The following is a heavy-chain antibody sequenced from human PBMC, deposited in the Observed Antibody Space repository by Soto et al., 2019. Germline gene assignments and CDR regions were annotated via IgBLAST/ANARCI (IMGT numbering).Heavy chain of an antibody. V-gene: IGHV5-10-1*01. D-gene: IGHD5-18*01. CDR1: GYNFTSYW. CDR2: IDPSDSYT. J-gene: IGHJ4*02. Sequence: KLSCTGSGYNFTSYWSSWERQKPGKGLEWMGRIDPSDSYTNYSPSFQGHVTISADKSISTAYLQWSSLKASDTAMYYCARDPPRRYSYGQGLDYWGQGTLVTVSS. CDR3: ARDPPRRYSYGQGLDY.